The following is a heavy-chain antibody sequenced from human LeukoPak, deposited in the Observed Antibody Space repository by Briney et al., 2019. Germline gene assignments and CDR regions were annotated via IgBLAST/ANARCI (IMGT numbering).Heavy chain of an antibody. CDR1: GGTFSSFA. Sequence: SVKVSCKASGGTFSSFAISWVRQAPGQGLEWMGRIIPILGIANYAQKFQGRVTITADKSTSTAYMELSSLRSEDTAVYYCARVDTAMVIDYWGQGTLVTVSS. J-gene: IGHJ4*02. D-gene: IGHD5-18*01. V-gene: IGHV1-69*04. CDR2: IIPILGIA. CDR3: ARVDTAMVIDY.